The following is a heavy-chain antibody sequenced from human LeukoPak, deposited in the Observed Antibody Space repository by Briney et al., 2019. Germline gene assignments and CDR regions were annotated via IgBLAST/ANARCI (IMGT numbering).Heavy chain of an antibody. CDR1: GGSFSGYY. J-gene: IGHJ4*02. D-gene: IGHD5-18*01. CDR3: ARVFSRYSYGRGWEFDY. V-gene: IGHV4-34*01. CDR2: INHSGST. Sequence: SETLSLTCAVYGGSFSGYYWSWIRQPPGKGLEWIGEINHSGSTNYNPSLKSRVTISVDTSKNQFSLKLSSVTAADTAVYYCARVFSRYSYGRGWEFDYWGQGTLVTVSS.